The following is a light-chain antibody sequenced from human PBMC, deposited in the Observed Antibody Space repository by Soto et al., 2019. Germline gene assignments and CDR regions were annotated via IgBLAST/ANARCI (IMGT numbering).Light chain of an antibody. CDR1: QGISSW. J-gene: IGKJ4*01. CDR2: AAS. Sequence: DIQMTQSPSSVSASVGDRVTITCRASQGISSWLAWYQQKPGKAPKLLIYAASNLQSGVPSRFGGSGSGTDSPLTISSLQPVVVAFYYCEHANIFTLTFGRGTKVVIK. V-gene: IGKV1-12*01. CDR3: EHANIFTLT.